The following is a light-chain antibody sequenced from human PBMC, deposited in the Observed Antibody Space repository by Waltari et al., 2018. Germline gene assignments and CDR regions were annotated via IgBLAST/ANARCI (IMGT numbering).Light chain of an antibody. CDR3: CSYAGSHTFYI. J-gene: IGLJ1*01. CDR2: EVT. CDR1: SSHIGGYQY. V-gene: IGLV2-11*01. Sequence: QAALTQPRSVSGSPGQSVTISCNGSSSHIGGYQYVSWYQHHPGTAPKLIIAEVTKRPSGVSGRFSGSKSGNTASLTISGLRSEDEADYYCCSYAGSHTFYIFGTGT.